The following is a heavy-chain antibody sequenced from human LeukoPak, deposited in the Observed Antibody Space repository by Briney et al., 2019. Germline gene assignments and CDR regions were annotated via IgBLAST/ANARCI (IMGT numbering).Heavy chain of an antibody. D-gene: IGHD3-10*01. J-gene: IGHJ2*01. Sequence: GRSLRLSCTASGFTFSDYYMGSIRQTPGRGLEWVSYVSTGSGYTNYADSVQGRFTISRDNAKNSLYLKMNSLRAEDTAVYYCARDLRGGVPSYWYFDLWGRGTLVTVSS. CDR2: VSTGSGYT. CDR1: GFTFSDYY. V-gene: IGHV3-11*05. CDR3: ARDLRGGVPSYWYFDL.